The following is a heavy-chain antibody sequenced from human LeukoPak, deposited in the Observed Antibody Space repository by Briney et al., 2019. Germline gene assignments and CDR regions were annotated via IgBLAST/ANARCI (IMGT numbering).Heavy chain of an antibody. D-gene: IGHD6-13*01. Sequence: SETLSLTCAVSGGSISSSNWWSWVLQPPGKVLEWIVEIYHSGSTNYNPSLKSRVTISVDKSKNQFSLKLSSVTAADTAVYYCARGASWYSLNAFDIWGQGTMVTVSS. CDR2: IYHSGST. CDR3: ARGASWYSLNAFDI. J-gene: IGHJ3*02. CDR1: GGSISSSNW. V-gene: IGHV4-4*02.